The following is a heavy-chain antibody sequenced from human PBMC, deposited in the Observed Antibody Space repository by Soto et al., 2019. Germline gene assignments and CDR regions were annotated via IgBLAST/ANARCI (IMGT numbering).Heavy chain of an antibody. Sequence: GGSLRLSCAASGFTVSSNYMSWVRQAPGKGLEWVSVIYSGGSTYYADSVKGRFTISRHNSKNTLYLQMNSLRAEDTAVYYCGVEFGGGSHYYYYYMEVWGKGTTVTVSS. CDR1: GFTVSSNY. J-gene: IGHJ6*03. D-gene: IGHD2-21*01. CDR2: IYSGGST. V-gene: IGHV3-53*04. CDR3: GVEFGGGSHYYYYYMEV.